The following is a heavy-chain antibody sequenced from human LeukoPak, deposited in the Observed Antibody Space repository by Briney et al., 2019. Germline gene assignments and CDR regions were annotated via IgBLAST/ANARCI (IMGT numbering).Heavy chain of an antibody. CDR3: ASLLLGSYYSAFDY. Sequence: GGSLRLSCAASGFTFSSYWMSRVRQAPGKGLEWVANIKQDGSEKYYVDSVKGRFTISRDNAKNSLYLQMNSLRAEDTAVYYCASLLLGSYYSAFDYWGQGTLVTVSS. V-gene: IGHV3-7*01. D-gene: IGHD1-26*01. CDR2: IKQDGSEK. J-gene: IGHJ4*02. CDR1: GFTFSSYW.